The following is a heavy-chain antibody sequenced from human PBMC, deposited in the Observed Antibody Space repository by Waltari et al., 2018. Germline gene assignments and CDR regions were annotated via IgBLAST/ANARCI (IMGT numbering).Heavy chain of an antibody. CDR1: GFTFSSYS. V-gene: IGHV3-21*01. J-gene: IGHJ3*02. D-gene: IGHD2-8*01. CDR2: ISSSSSYI. Sequence: EVQLVESGGGLVKPGGSLRLSCAASGFTFSSYSLKWVRQAPGKGLEWVSSISSSSSYIYYADSVKGRFTISRDNAKNSLYLQMNSLRAEDTAVYYCARDNGSPGAFDIWGQGTMVTVSS. CDR3: ARDNGSPGAFDI.